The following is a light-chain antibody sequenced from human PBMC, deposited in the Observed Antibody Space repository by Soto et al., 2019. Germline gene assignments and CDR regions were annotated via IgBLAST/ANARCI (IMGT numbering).Light chain of an antibody. CDR2: DVS. Sequence: QSALTQPRSVSGSPGQSVAISCTGTTSDVGGYDYVSWHQQHPGKAPDLIIFDVSKRPSGVPDRFSGSKSGNTASLTISGLQAEDEADYFCCSYAGDFYVFGSGTKVTVL. V-gene: IGLV2-11*01. J-gene: IGLJ1*01. CDR3: CSYAGDFYV. CDR1: TSDVGGYDY.